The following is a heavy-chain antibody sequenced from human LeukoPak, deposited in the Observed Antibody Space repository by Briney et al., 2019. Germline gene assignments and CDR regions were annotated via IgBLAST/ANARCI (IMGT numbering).Heavy chain of an antibody. J-gene: IGHJ5*02. Sequence: SETLSLTCTVSGYSISSGYYWGWIRQPPGKGLEWIGNIYHSGSTYFNPSLKSRVTISVYTSKNQFSLKLSSVTAADTAVYYCARRVVRGVIITLGWFDPWGQGTLVTVSS. CDR1: GYSISSGYY. V-gene: IGHV4-38-2*02. D-gene: IGHD3-10*01. CDR3: ARRVVRGVIITLGWFDP. CDR2: IYHSGST.